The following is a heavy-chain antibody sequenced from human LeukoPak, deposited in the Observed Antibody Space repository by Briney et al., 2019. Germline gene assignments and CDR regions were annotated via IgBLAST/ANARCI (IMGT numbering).Heavy chain of an antibody. CDR2: INPSGGST. Sequence: ASVKVSCKASGYTFTSYCMHWVRQAPGQGLEWMGIINPSGGSTSYAQKFQGRVTMTRDTSTSTVYMELSSLRSDDTAVYYCAREEVFGGYEYSDAFDIWGQGTMVTVSS. D-gene: IGHD3-22*01. V-gene: IGHV1-46*01. CDR1: GYTFTSYC. CDR3: AREEVFGGYEYSDAFDI. J-gene: IGHJ3*02.